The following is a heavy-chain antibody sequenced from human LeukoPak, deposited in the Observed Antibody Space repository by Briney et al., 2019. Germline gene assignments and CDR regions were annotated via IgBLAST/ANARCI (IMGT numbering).Heavy chain of an antibody. CDR3: AKDGIVGATGYYYYYGMDV. Sequence: GSLRLSCAASGFTFSSYAMSWVRHAPGQGLEWVSAVSGSGGSTYYADSVKGRITISRDNAKNSLYLQMNSLRAEDTAVYYCAKDGIVGATGYYYYYGMDVWGQGTTVTVSS. J-gene: IGHJ6*02. CDR2: VSGSGGST. D-gene: IGHD1-26*01. CDR1: GFTFSSYA. V-gene: IGHV3-23*01.